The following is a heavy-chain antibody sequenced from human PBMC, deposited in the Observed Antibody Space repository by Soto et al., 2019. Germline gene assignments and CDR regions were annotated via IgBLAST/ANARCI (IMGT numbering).Heavy chain of an antibody. CDR2: INHSGST. V-gene: IGHV4-34*01. CDR1: GGSFSGYY. CDR3: ARELHKLELGLVYFDL. Sequence: SETLSLTCAVYGGSFSGYYWSWIRQPPGKGLEWIGEINHSGSTNYNPSLKSRVTISVDTSKNQFSLKLSSVTAADTAVYYCARELHKLELGLVYFDLWGRGTLVTVSS. J-gene: IGHJ2*01. D-gene: IGHD1-7*01.